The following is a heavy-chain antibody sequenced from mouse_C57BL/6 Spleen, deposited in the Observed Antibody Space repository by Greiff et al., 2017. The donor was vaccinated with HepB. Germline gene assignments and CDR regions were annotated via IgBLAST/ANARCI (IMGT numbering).Heavy chain of an antibody. CDR1: GYAFSSSW. CDR3: AREEVTTVVDWYFDV. J-gene: IGHJ1*03. CDR2: IYPGDGDT. D-gene: IGHD1-1*01. Sequence: VQLQQSGPELVKPGASVKISCKASGYAFSSSWMNWVKQRPGKGLEWIGRIYPGDGDTNYNGKFKGKATLTADKSSSTAYMQLSSLTSADSAVYFCAREEVTTVVDWYFDVWGTGTTVTVSS. V-gene: IGHV1-82*01.